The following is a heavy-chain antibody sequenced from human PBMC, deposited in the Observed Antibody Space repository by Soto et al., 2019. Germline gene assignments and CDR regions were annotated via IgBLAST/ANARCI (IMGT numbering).Heavy chain of an antibody. CDR3: AKRGGVVGGSEHPFFEY. CDR2: ISFVGKNR. J-gene: IGHJ4*02. Sequence: QVQLVESGGGVVQPGKSLRLSCAASGFIFSNYGMHWVRQAPGKGLEGVALISFVGKNRNYADSVKGRFTIYRDNPKNTLYLEMNSLRPEDTAFYYCAKRGGVVGGSEHPFFEYWGQGTLVTVSS. V-gene: IGHV3-30*18. CDR1: GFIFSNYG. D-gene: IGHD2-15*01.